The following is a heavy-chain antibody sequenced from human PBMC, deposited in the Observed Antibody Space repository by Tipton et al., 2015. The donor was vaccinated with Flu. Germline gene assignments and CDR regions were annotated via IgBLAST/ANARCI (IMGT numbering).Heavy chain of an antibody. Sequence: TLSLTCTVSGGSVSSGSYYWSWIRQPPGKGLEWIGRIYTSGSTNYNPSLKSRVTMSVDTSKNQFSLKLSSVTAADTAVYYCARGFVVVPAPFPEASYYMDVWGKGTTVTVSS. J-gene: IGHJ6*03. CDR3: ARGFVVVPAPFPEASYYMDV. CDR1: GGSVSSGSYY. CDR2: IYTSGST. D-gene: IGHD2-2*01. V-gene: IGHV4-61*02.